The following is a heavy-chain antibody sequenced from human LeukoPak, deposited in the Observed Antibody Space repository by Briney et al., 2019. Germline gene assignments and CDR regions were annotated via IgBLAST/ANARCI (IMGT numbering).Heavy chain of an antibody. Sequence: GGSLRLSCAASGFTFSSYAMSWVRDAPGKGLEWGSSISGSGVSTYYADAVKGRFTISRDNSKNTLYLQMNSLRVEDTDLYDCVKVLLLSRPPDYWGQGTLVTVSS. D-gene: IGHD2-21*01. V-gene: IGHV3-23*01. J-gene: IGHJ4*02. CDR3: VKVLLLSRPPDY. CDR1: GFTFSSYA. CDR2: ISGSGVST.